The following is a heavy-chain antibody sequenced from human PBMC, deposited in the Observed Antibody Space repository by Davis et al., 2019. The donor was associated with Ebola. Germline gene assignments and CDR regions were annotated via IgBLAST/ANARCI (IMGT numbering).Heavy chain of an antibody. V-gene: IGHV1-46*01. D-gene: IGHD3-10*01. CDR2: INPSGGST. Sequence: ASVKVSCKASGYRFIDYYIHWVRQAPGQGLEWMGIINPSGGSTSYAQKFQGRVTMTTDTSTSTAYMELRSLRSDDTAVYYCARPYSGSGSYAYWGQGTLVTVSS. CDR3: ARPYSGSGSYAY. J-gene: IGHJ4*02. CDR1: GYRFIDYY.